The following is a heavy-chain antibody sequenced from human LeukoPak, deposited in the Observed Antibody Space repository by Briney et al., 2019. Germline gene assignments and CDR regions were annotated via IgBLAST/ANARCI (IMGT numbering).Heavy chain of an antibody. CDR3: ARVVRPDYFDY. J-gene: IGHJ4*02. D-gene: IGHD4-23*01. V-gene: IGHV4-34*01. Sequence: PSETLSLTCAVYGGSFSGYYWNWIRQPPGKGLEWIGSIYYSGSTYYNPSLKSRVTISVDTSKNQFSLKLSSVTAADTAVYYCARVVRPDYFDYWGQGTLVTVSS. CDR2: IYYSGST. CDR1: GGSFSGYY.